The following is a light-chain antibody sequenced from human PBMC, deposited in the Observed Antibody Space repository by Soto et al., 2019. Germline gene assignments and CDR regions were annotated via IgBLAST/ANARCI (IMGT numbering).Light chain of an antibody. CDR1: SGNIASNY. Sequence: NFMLTQPHSVSGSPGKTVSISCTRTSGNIASNYVQWYQQRPGSSPTTVIYEDNQRPSGVPVRFSGSIDSSSNSASLTISGLETEDEADYFCQSYDATNKVFGGGTKLTVL. V-gene: IGLV6-57*01. J-gene: IGLJ3*02. CDR3: QSYDATNKV. CDR2: EDN.